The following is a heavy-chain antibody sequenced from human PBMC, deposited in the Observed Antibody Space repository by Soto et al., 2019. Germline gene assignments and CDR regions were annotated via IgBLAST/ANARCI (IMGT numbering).Heavy chain of an antibody. J-gene: IGHJ3*02. CDR2: IIPILGIA. Sequence: GASVKVSCKASGGTFSSYTISWVRQAPGQGLEWMGGIIPILGIANYAQKFQGRVTITADKSTSTAYMELSSLRSEDTAVYYCASPRPYIVATTGPLGDAFDIWGQGTMVTVSS. V-gene: IGHV1-69*10. D-gene: IGHD5-12*01. CDR3: ASPRPYIVATTGPLGDAFDI. CDR1: GGTFSSYT.